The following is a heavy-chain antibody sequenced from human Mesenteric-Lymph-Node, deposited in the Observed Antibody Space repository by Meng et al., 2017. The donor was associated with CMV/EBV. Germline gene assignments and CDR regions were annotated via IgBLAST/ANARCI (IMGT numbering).Heavy chain of an antibody. Sequence: GESLKISCAASGFTFSSYSMNWVRQAPGKGLEWVSSISSSSSYIYYADSVKGRFAISRDNAKNSLYLQMNSLRAEDTAVYYCARAPMAVAGPLNWFDPWGQGTLVTVSS. V-gene: IGHV3-21*01. J-gene: IGHJ5*02. D-gene: IGHD6-19*01. CDR2: ISSSSSYI. CDR3: ARAPMAVAGPLNWFDP. CDR1: GFTFSSYS.